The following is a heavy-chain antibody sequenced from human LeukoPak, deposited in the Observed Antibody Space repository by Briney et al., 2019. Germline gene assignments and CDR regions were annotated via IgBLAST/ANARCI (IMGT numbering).Heavy chain of an antibody. V-gene: IGHV3-30*02. Sequence: GGSLRLSCAASGFTFSSYAMHWVRQAPGKGLDGVAFIRDDASDKYYADSVKGRFTISRDNSENTLYLQMNSLRVEDTAVYYCAKDQAHHHSSGSLYDPWGRGSLVTVSS. J-gene: IGHJ5*02. CDR1: GFTFSSYA. D-gene: IGHD3-22*01. CDR3: AKDQAHHHSSGSLYDP. CDR2: IRDDASDK.